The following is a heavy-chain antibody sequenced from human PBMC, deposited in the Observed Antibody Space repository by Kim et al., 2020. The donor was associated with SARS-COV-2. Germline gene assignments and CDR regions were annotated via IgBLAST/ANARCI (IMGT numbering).Heavy chain of an antibody. D-gene: IGHD3-22*01. V-gene: IGHV3-15*01. Sequence: KGRFTISRDDSKNTLYLQMNSLKTEDTAVYYCTTVGYYDSSGYYGVAFDIWGQGTMVTVSS. CDR3: TTVGYYDSSGYYGVAFDI. J-gene: IGHJ3*02.